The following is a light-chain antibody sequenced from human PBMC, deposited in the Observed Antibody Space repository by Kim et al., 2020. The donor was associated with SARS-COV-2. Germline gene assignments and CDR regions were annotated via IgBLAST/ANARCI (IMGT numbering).Light chain of an antibody. V-gene: IGKV1-8*01. J-gene: IGKJ4*01. Sequence: AIRITQSPSSLSASTGDRVTITCRASQGISSYLAWYQQKPGKAPKLLIYAASTLQSGVPSRFSGSGSGTDFTLTISCLHSEDFATYYCHQYYSYPPTFGGGTKVDIK. CDR1: QGISSY. CDR3: HQYYSYPPT. CDR2: AAS.